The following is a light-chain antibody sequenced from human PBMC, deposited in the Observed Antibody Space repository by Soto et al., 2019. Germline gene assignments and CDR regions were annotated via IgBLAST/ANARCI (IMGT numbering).Light chain of an antibody. J-gene: IGKJ1*01. CDR3: QQRGNWPLT. CDR1: QSVGSY. CDR2: DAS. V-gene: IGKV3-11*01. Sequence: EIVLTQSPATLSLSPGERATLSCRASQSVGSYFAWYQQKPGQAPRLLIYDASNRATGIPARFSGGGSGTDFTLTISSLEPEDFAVYYCQQRGNWPLTFGQGTKVEIK.